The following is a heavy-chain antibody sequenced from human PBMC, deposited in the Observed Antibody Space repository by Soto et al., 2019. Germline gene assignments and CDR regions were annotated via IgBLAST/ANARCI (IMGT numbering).Heavy chain of an antibody. V-gene: IGHV3-74*03. D-gene: IGHD4-17*01. CDR3: ARDQTTGDWFDA. Sequence: GGSLRLSCGASGFAFNNYWMHWVRQDPGKGLVWVSRINGDGSDIKYADSVKGRFTISRDNAKNTVYLQMSSLRVEDTAVYYCARDQTTGDWFDAWGQGTLVTVSS. CDR2: INGDGSDI. CDR1: GFAFNNYW. J-gene: IGHJ5*02.